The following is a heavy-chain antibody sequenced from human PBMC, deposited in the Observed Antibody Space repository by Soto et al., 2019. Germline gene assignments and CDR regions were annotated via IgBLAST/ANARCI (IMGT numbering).Heavy chain of an antibody. Sequence: VASVKGALEGSGGAFSSYAISCVRHAPGQGLEWMGGTIPIFCTANYSQKFQCRVTITADESTSTAYMELSSLRSEETAVYYCARVSLGRQLVRQVTYGMDVWGQGTTFTGSS. D-gene: IGHD6-6*01. V-gene: IGHV1-69*13. J-gene: IGHJ6*02. CDR1: GGAFSSYA. CDR3: ARVSLGRQLVRQVTYGMDV. CDR2: TIPIFCTA.